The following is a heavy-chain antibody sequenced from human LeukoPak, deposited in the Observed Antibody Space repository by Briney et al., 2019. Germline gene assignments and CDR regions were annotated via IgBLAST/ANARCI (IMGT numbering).Heavy chain of an antibody. J-gene: IGHJ5*02. CDR1: GFTFSDYH. CDR2: ISGSGYNT. CDR3: AGYCRSTSCGWFDP. Sequence: GGSLRLSCAASGFTFSDYHMGWVRQAPGKGLEWVAGISGSGYNTYYADSVRGRFTISRDNSRTTLYLQMNSLRVEDTAVYYCAGYCRSTSCGWFDPWGQGTLVTVSS. D-gene: IGHD2-2*01. V-gene: IGHV3-23*01.